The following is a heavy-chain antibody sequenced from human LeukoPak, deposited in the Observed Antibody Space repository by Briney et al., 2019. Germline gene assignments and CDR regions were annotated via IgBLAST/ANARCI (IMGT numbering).Heavy chain of an antibody. CDR1: GFTFSSYA. CDR3: ARDDYYGSGSYAGGAFDH. Sequence: GGSLRLSCAASGFTFSSYAMHWVRQAPGKGLEWVAVISYDGSNKYYADSVKGRFTISRDNSKNTLYLQMNSLRAEDTAVYYCARDDYYGSGSYAGGAFDHWGQGTLVTVSS. J-gene: IGHJ4*02. D-gene: IGHD3-10*01. CDR2: ISYDGSNK. V-gene: IGHV3-30-3*01.